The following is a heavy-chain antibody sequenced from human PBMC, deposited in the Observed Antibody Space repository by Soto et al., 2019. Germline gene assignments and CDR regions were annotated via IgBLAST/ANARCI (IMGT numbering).Heavy chain of an antibody. CDR3: AKDPAQQDYYYYYGMDV. J-gene: IGHJ6*02. CDR1: GFTFSSYG. Sequence: GGSLRLSCAASGFTFSSYGMHWVRQAPGKGLEWVAVISYDGSNKYYADSVKGRFTISRDNSKNTLYLQMNSLRAEDTAVYYCAKDPAQQDYYYYYGMDVWGQGPTVTVYS. V-gene: IGHV3-30*18. CDR2: ISYDGSNK. D-gene: IGHD5-18*01.